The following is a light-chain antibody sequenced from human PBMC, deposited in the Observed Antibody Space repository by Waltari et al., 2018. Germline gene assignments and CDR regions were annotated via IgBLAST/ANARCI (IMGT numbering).Light chain of an antibody. CDR3: QQYDSYSGT. CDR1: QSISSW. J-gene: IGKJ1*01. V-gene: IGKV1-5*03. Sequence: DIQMTPSPSTLSASVGGRVTITCRASQSISSWLAWYQQKPGKAPKLLIYKASSLESGVPSRFSGSGSGTDFTLTISSLQPDDFATYYCQQYDSYSGTFDQGTKVEIK. CDR2: KAS.